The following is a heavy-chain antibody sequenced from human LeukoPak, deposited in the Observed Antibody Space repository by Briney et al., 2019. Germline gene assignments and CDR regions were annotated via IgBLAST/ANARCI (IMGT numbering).Heavy chain of an antibody. D-gene: IGHD3-10*01. CDR3: ARGDYGSGSYYMVY. CDR1: GYTFTGYY. J-gene: IGHJ4*02. V-gene: IGHV1-2*06. CDR2: INPNSGGT. Sequence: GASVKVSCKASGYTFTGYYMHWVRQAPGQGLEWMGRINPNSGGTNYAQKFQGRVTMTRDTSISTAYMELSRLRSDDTAGYYCARGDYGSGSYYMVYWGQGTPVTVSS.